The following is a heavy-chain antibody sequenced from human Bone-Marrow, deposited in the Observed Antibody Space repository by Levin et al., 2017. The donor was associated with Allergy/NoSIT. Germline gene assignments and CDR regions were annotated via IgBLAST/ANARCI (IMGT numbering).Heavy chain of an antibody. CDR2: IYQSGST. V-gene: IGHV4-38-2*02. CDR1: GDSISSGYY. D-gene: IGHD3-10*01. CDR3: ARDRGFSQWAEINNWFDP. Sequence: SETLSLTCSVSGDSISSGYYWGWIRQPPGKGLEWIGSIYQSGSTYYNVALQSRVTILVDTSKNQFSLRLRSVIAADTAVYYCARDRGFSQWAEINNWFDPWGQGTLVSVSS. J-gene: IGHJ5*02.